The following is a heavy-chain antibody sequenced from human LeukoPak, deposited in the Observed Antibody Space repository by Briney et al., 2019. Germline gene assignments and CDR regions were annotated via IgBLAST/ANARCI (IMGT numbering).Heavy chain of an antibody. CDR2: IYTSGST. D-gene: IGHD1-26*01. Sequence: SETLSLTCAVYGGSFSGYYWSWLRQPAGKGLEWIGRIYTSGSTNYNPSLKSRVTMSVDTSKNQFSLKLSSVTAADTAVYYCARTELLWRNWFDPWGQGTLVTVSS. V-gene: IGHV4-59*10. CDR3: ARTELLWRNWFDP. J-gene: IGHJ5*02. CDR1: GGSFSGYY.